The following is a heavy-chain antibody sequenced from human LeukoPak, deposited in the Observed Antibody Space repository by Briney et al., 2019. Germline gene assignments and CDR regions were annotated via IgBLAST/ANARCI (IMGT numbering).Heavy chain of an antibody. CDR3: ARTLGLWFGELLPFDY. CDR2: INPNSGGT. Sequence: ASVKVSCKASGYIFTSYYMHWVRQAPGQGLEWMGWINPNSGGTNYAQKFQGRVTMTRDTSISTAYMELSRLRSDDTAVYYCARTLGLWFGELLPFDYWGQGTLVTVSS. V-gene: IGHV1-2*02. CDR1: GYIFTSYY. J-gene: IGHJ4*02. D-gene: IGHD3-10*01.